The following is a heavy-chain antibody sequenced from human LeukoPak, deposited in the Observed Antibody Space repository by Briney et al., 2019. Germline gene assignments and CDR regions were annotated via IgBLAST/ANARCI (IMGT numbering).Heavy chain of an antibody. Sequence: ASVKVSCKASGYTFTSYYMHWVRQAPGQGLEWMGIINPSGGSTSYAQKFQGRVTMTRDTSTSAVYMELSSLRSEDTAVYYCARGPRYYYDSSGYSLGIWGQGTMVTVSS. V-gene: IGHV1-46*01. CDR1: GYTFTSYY. CDR2: INPSGGST. J-gene: IGHJ3*02. CDR3: ARGPRYYYDSSGYSLGI. D-gene: IGHD3-22*01.